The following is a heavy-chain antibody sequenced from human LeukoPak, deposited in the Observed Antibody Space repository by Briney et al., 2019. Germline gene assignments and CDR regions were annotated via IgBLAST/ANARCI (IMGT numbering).Heavy chain of an antibody. D-gene: IGHD3-3*01. J-gene: IGHJ6*02. CDR3: ARVYGVPPRAGYYYGMDV. CDR2: IYYSGST. CDR1: SGSISSYY. V-gene: IGHV4-59*01. Sequence: SGTLSLTCTVSSGSISSYYWSWIRQPPGKGLEWIGYIYYSGSTNYNPSLKSRVTISVDTSKNQFSLKLSSVTAADTAVYYCARVYGVPPRAGYYYGMDVWGQGTTVTVSS.